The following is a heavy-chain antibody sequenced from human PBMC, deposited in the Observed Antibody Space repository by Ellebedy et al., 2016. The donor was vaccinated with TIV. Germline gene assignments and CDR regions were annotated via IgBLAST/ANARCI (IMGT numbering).Heavy chain of an antibody. V-gene: IGHV4-59*08. CDR1: GGSISSYY. Sequence: MPSETLSLTCTVSGGSISSYYWSWIRQTPGKGLEWIGYIYYSGSTNYNPSLKSRVTISVDTSKHQFSLKLSSVTAADTAVYYCARRTNRPNSNTSWFDPWGQGTLVTVSS. D-gene: IGHD2/OR15-2a*01. J-gene: IGHJ5*02. CDR2: IYYSGST. CDR3: ARRTNRPNSNTSWFDP.